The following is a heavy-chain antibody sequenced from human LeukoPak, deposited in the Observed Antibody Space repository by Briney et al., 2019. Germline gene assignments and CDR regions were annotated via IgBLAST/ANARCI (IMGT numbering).Heavy chain of an antibody. Sequence: GGSLRLSCAASGFTFSSYSMNWVRQAPGKGLEWVSYISSSSSTIYYADSVKGRFTISRDNAKNSLYLQMNSLRAVDTAVYYCAKGHLPFQPEYYFDYWGQGTLVTVSS. CDR1: GFTFSSYS. CDR3: AKGHLPFQPEYYFDY. CDR2: ISSSSSTI. J-gene: IGHJ4*02. D-gene: IGHD2-2*01. V-gene: IGHV3-48*01.